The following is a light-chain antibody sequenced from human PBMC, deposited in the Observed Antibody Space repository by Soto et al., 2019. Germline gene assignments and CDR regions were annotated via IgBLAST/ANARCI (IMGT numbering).Light chain of an antibody. J-gene: IGKJ1*01. Sequence: EIVLTQSPATLSLSPGERATLSCRASQSVSSYLAWYQQKPGKAPRLLIYDASNRATGIPARFSGSGSGTDFTLTISSQEPEDFAVYYCEQGSNWTFGQGTRVDIK. CDR3: EQGSNWT. V-gene: IGKV3-11*01. CDR2: DAS. CDR1: QSVSSY.